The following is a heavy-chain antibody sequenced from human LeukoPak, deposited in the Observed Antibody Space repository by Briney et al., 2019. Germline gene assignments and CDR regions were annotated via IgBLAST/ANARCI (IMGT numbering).Heavy chain of an antibody. CDR1: GGSVSSGSYS. CDR2: INHSGST. J-gene: IGHJ3*02. CDR3: DYGIGDAFDI. V-gene: IGHV4-61*01. D-gene: IGHD4-17*01. Sequence: NTSETLSLTCTVSGGSVSSGSYSWTWIRQPPGKGLEWIGEINHSGSTNYNPSLKSRVTMSVDTSKNQFSLKLSSVTAADTAVYYCDYGIGDAFDIWGQGTMVTVSS.